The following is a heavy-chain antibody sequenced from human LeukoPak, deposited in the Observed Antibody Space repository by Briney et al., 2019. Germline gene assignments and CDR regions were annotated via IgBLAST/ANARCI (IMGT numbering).Heavy chain of an antibody. V-gene: IGHV4-30-4*01. CDR1: GDSIKSDDHY. CDR3: ARAQTHGLPGWFDS. CDR2: VNYLGTA. D-gene: IGHD2-8*02. Sequence: SQTLSLTCDVSGDSIKSDDHYWSWIRQPPGKNLEWIGYVNYLGTAYYNPSLRSRLNIPLDTSKSHFSLKLTSVSVADTAIYSCARAQTHGLPGWFDSWGQGILVTVSS. J-gene: IGHJ5*01.